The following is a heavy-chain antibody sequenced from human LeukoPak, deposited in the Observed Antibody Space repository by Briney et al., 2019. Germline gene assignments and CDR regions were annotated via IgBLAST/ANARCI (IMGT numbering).Heavy chain of an antibody. Sequence: ASVKVSCKASGYTFTGYYIHWVRQAPGQGLEWMGWTNPNSGGTNYAQKFQGRVTMTRDTSISTAYMELSKLRSDDTAVYYCAQSITIFGVVTEGAFDIWGQGTLVTVSS. CDR1: GYTFTGYY. CDR3: AQSITIFGVVTEGAFDI. D-gene: IGHD3-3*01. J-gene: IGHJ3*02. CDR2: TNPNSGGT. V-gene: IGHV1-2*02.